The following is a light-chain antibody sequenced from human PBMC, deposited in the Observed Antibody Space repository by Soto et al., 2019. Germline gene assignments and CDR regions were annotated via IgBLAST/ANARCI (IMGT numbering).Light chain of an antibody. CDR1: QDIAIY. CDR2: AAS. J-gene: IGKJ4*01. V-gene: IGKV1-9*01. Sequence: DIQLTQSPSFLSPYIGESVTINCLASQDIAIYLAWYQQKPGEAPKLLIYAASTLYGGVPSRFSGSGSGTDFALTITSLQAEDFATYYCQQLRMYPSTFGGGTKVDI. CDR3: QQLRMYPST.